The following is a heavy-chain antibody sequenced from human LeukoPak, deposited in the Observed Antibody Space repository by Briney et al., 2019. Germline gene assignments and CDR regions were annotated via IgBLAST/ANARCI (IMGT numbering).Heavy chain of an antibody. CDR2: IGSDYKT. J-gene: IGHJ6*02. Sequence: GGSLRLSCAASGFSFSSYEMNWVRQAPGKGLEWVSSIGSDYKTHYSESVKGRFAISRDNSKSTLFLQMNSLRAEDTALYYCAKDLHYYEAMDVWGQGTAVTVSS. CDR1: GFSFSSYE. V-gene: IGHV3-23*01. D-gene: IGHD3-22*01. CDR3: AKDLHYYEAMDV.